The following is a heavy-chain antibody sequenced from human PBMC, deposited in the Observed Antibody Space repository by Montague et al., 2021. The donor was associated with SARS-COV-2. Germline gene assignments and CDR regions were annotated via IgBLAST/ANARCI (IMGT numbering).Heavy chain of an antibody. CDR2: MSHDGNYE. J-gene: IGHJ4*02. D-gene: IGHD6-19*01. CDR3: AVQPRDSSAWHPFDH. Sequence: SLRLSCAASGFTLSTYAIHWVRQAPGKGLEWVAIMSHDGNYEHYSYSVXGRFTISRDSSKNTLHLQMNSLTAEDTAVYYCAVQPRDSSAWHPFDHWGQGTLVTVSS. CDR1: GFTLSTYA. V-gene: IGHV3-33*01.